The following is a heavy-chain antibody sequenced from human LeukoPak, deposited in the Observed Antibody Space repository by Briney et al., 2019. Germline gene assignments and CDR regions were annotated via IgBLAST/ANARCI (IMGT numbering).Heavy chain of an antibody. CDR1: GFTFSSYG. Sequence: GGSLRLSCAASGFTFSSYGMHWVRQAPGKGLEWVAVIWYDGSNKYYADSVKGRFTISRDNSKNTLYLQMNSLRAEDTAVYYCAKGPIEDSSGYYFDYWGQGTLVTVSS. CDR2: IWYDGSNK. D-gene: IGHD3-22*01. CDR3: AKGPIEDSSGYYFDY. J-gene: IGHJ4*02. V-gene: IGHV3-33*06.